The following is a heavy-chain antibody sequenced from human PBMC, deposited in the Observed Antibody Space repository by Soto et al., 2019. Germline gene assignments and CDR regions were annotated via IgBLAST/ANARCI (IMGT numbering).Heavy chain of an antibody. D-gene: IGHD3-3*01. CDR1: GGSISSGGYY. Sequence: SETLSLTCTVSGGSISSGGYYLSWLRQPPGKGLEWIGYTYYRGSTYYNPSLKSRIIISLDTSKNQFSLKLSSVTAADTAVYYCAREIRVGSVEGSFRHWGQGTLVTVSS. CDR2: TYYRGST. CDR3: AREIRVGSVEGSFRH. V-gene: IGHV4-30-4*01. J-gene: IGHJ1*01.